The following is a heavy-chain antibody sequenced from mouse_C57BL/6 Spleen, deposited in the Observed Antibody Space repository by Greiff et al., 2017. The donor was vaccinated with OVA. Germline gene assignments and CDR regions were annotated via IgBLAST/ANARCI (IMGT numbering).Heavy chain of an antibody. V-gene: IGHV5-4*01. CDR1: GFTFSSYA. CDR2: ISDGGSYT. Sequence: EVQGVESGGGLVKPGGSLKLSCAASGFTFSSYAMSWVRQTPEKRLEWVATISDGGSYTYYPDNVKGRFTISRDNAKNNLYLQMSHLKSEDTAMYYCARDPLYYGSFYYFDYWGQGTTLTVSS. J-gene: IGHJ2*01. CDR3: ARDPLYYGSFYYFDY. D-gene: IGHD1-1*01.